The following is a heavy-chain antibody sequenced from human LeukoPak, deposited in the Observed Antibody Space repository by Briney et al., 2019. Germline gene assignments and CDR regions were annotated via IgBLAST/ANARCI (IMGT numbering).Heavy chain of an antibody. CDR1: GFTVSSNY. V-gene: IGHV3-23*01. J-gene: IGHJ6*02. D-gene: IGHD6-13*01. Sequence: PGGSLRLSCAASGFTVSSNYMSWVRQAPGKGLEWVSEISGSGGTTDYADSVKGRFTISRDNSKNTLYLQMNTLRAEDTAVYYCAKPPPSSISWYYFYGMDVWGQGTTVTVSS. CDR2: ISGSGGTT. CDR3: AKPPPSSISWYYFYGMDV.